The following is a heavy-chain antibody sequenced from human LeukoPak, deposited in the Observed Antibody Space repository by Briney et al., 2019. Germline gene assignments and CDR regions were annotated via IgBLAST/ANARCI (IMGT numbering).Heavy chain of an antibody. CDR2: IVVGSGNT. CDR3: AADRDLEMGDY. CDR1: GFTFTSSA. J-gene: IGHJ4*02. Sequence: SGKVSCKASGFTFTSSAVQWVRQARGQRLEWIGWIVVGSGNTNYAQKFQERVTITRDMSTSTAYMELSSLRSEDTAVYYCAADRDLEMGDYWGQGTLVTVSS. V-gene: IGHV1-58*01. D-gene: IGHD1-1*01.